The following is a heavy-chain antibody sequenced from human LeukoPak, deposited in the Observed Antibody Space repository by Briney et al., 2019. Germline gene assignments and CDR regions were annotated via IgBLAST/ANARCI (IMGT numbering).Heavy chain of an antibody. CDR2: IKQDGSEK. D-gene: IGHD6-13*01. CDR1: GFTFSSYG. CDR3: ARGVAAARGQQIIDAFDI. V-gene: IGHV3-7*01. Sequence: PGGSLTLSCAASGFTFSSYGRHWVRQAPGKGLEWVANIKQDGSEKYYVDSVKGRFTISRDNAKNSLYLQMNSLRAEDTAGYYCARGVAAARGQQIIDAFDIWGQGTMVTVSS. J-gene: IGHJ3*02.